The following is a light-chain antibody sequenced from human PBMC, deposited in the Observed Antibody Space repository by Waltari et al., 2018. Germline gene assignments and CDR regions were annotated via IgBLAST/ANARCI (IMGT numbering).Light chain of an antibody. Sequence: QSALTQPPSASGSPGQSVTISCTGTSSDVGTYNYVSWYQQHPGKAPKLMIYEVSKRPSGVPARFSGSKSGTTASLTVSGLQAEDEADYYCSSYAGSNNYVFGTGTKVTVL. V-gene: IGLV2-8*01. CDR1: SSDVGTYNY. J-gene: IGLJ1*01. CDR3: SSYAGSNNYV. CDR2: EVS.